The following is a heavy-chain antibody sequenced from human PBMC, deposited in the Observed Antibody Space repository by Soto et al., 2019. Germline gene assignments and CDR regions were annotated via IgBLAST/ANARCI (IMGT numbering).Heavy chain of an antibody. CDR2: MNPNSGNT. J-gene: IGHJ6*02. D-gene: IGHD1-1*01. CDR1: GYTFTSFD. V-gene: IGHV1-8*01. CDR3: AIRHDGRQSTMDV. Sequence: QVQLVQSGAEVKMPGASVKVSCKASGYTFTSFDINWVRQVTGQGLEWMGWMNPNSGNTGCAQKFQARLTMTRNTSISAACMELSSLRSEDTAVYYCAIRHDGRQSTMDVWGQGTTVTVS.